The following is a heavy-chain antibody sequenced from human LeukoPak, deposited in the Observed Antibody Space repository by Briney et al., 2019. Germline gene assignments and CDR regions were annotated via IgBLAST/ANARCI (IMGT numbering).Heavy chain of an antibody. CDR2: ISSSGSTI. Sequence: GGSLRLSCAASGFTFNSYEMNWVRQAPGKGLEWVSYISSSGSTIYYADSVKGRFTISRDNSKNTLYLQMNSLRAEDTAVYYCAKDRWIQLWRGTFDIWGQGTMVTVSS. J-gene: IGHJ3*02. CDR1: GFTFNSYE. V-gene: IGHV3-48*03. CDR3: AKDRWIQLWRGTFDI. D-gene: IGHD5-18*01.